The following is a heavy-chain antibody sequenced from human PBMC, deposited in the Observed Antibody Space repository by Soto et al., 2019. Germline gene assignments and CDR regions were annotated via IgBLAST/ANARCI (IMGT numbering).Heavy chain of an antibody. CDR1: GGSINSTSYY. V-gene: IGHV4-39*01. CDR3: ARHADSSANSPFAALY. D-gene: IGHD3-22*01. CDR2: IYYSGST. Sequence: QLQLQESGPGLVKPSETLSLTCTVSGGSINSTSYYWGWIRQPPGKGLEWIGSIYYSGSTYYNPSLQSRGTISVDTSKNQFSLKLSSVTAADTAVYYCARHADSSANSPFAALYWGQGTLVTVSS. J-gene: IGHJ4*02.